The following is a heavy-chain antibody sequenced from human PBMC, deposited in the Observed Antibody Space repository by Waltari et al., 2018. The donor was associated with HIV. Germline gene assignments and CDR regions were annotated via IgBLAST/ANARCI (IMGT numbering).Heavy chain of an antibody. Sequence: QVQLQESGPGLVKPSETLSLTCSVSGGSITNHYLSWIRQSPAKGLEWIGYIYFNGNTNYNSSLKSRVTMSADTSKNQISLKLTSVTAADSAKYYCARGPIMTPGNFYNGFDVWGRGTTVTVSS. D-gene: IGHD2-15*01. CDR2: IYFNGNT. CDR1: GGSITNHY. J-gene: IGHJ6*02. V-gene: IGHV4-59*11. CDR3: ARGPIMTPGNFYNGFDV.